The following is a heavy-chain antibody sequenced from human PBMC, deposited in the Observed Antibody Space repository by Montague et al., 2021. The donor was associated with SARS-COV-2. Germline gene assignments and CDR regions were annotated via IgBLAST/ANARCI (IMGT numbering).Heavy chain of an antibody. CDR1: GGSISSSSYY. CDR3: ARSRITMVRGVIPDY. V-gene: IGHV4-39*01. J-gene: IGHJ4*01. CDR2: IYYSGST. Sequence: SETLSLTCTVSGGSISSSSYYWGWIRQPPGKGLEWIGSIYYSGSTYYNPSLKSRVTISVDTSKNQFSLKLSSATAADTAVYYCARSRITMVRGVIPDYWGQGTLVTVSS. D-gene: IGHD3-10*01.